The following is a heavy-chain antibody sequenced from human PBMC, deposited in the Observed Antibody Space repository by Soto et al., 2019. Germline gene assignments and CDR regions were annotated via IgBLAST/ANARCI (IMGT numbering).Heavy chain of an antibody. Sequence: PSETLSLTCAVYGGSFSGYYWSWIRQPPGKGLEWIGEINHSGSTNYNPSLKSRVTISVDTSKNQFSLKLSSVTAADTAVYYCARGSLGLLRFLEWLFPSFDYWGQGTLVTVSS. CDR1: GGSFSGYY. V-gene: IGHV4-34*01. D-gene: IGHD3-3*01. J-gene: IGHJ4*02. CDR2: INHSGST. CDR3: ARGSLGLLRFLEWLFPSFDY.